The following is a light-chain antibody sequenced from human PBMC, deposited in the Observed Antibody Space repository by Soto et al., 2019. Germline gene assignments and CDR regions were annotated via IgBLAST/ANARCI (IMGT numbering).Light chain of an antibody. CDR2: DVS. V-gene: IGLV2-11*01. Sequence: QSALTKPRSVSGSPGQSVTISCTGTSSEVGGYNYVSWYQQHPGKAPKLMIYDVSKRPSGVPDRFSGSKSGNTASLTISGLQAEDEADYYCCSYAGSYTYVVFGGGTKLTVL. CDR3: CSYAGSYTYVV. CDR1: SSEVGGYNY. J-gene: IGLJ2*01.